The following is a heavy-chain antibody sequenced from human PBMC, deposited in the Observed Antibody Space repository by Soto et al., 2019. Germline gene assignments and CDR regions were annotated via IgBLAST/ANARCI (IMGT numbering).Heavy chain of an antibody. CDR3: AREAVAGNPTLFDY. Sequence: EVQLVESGGGLVQPGGSLRLSCAASGFTFSSYWMSWVRQAPGKGLEWVANIKQDGSEKYYVDSVKGRFTISRDNAKNTLYLQFNSLRAEDTAVYYCAREAVAGNPTLFDYWGQGTLVTVSS. CDR2: IKQDGSEK. CDR1: GFTFSSYW. D-gene: IGHD6-19*01. V-gene: IGHV3-7*05. J-gene: IGHJ4*02.